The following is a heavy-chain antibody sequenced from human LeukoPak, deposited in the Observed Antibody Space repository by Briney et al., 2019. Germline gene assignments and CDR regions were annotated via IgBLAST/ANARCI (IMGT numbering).Heavy chain of an antibody. Sequence: SVKVSCKASGGTFSSYAISWVRQAPGQGLEWMAGIIPIFGTASYAQKFQGRVTITADKSTSTAYMELSSLRSEDTAVYYCARDRDPYYYGSGSPSGYYYYMDVWGKGTTVTVSS. CDR3: ARDRDPYYYGSGSPSGYYYYMDV. CDR2: IIPIFGTA. V-gene: IGHV1-69*06. D-gene: IGHD3-10*01. J-gene: IGHJ6*03. CDR1: GGTFSSYA.